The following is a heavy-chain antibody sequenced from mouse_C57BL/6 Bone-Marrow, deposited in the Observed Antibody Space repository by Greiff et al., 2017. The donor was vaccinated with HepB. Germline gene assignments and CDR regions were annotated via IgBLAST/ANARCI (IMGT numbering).Heavy chain of an antibody. CDR3: ARKDYDDGGSYAMDY. CDR2: IDPYNGDT. CDR1: GYSFTGYF. D-gene: IGHD2-4*01. J-gene: IGHJ4*01. V-gene: IGHV1-20*01. Sequence: VQLKQSGPELVKPGASVKLSCKASGYSFTGYFMNWVMPSPGTGLEWIGSIDPYNGDTFYNQKFKGKATLTVDKSSSTAYMQLSSLTYEDSAVYYCARKDYDDGGSYAMDYWGQGTSVTVAT.